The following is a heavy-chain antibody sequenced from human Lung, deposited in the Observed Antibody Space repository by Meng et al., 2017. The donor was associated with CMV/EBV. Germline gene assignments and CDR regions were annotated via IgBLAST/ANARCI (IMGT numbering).Heavy chain of an antibody. Sequence: KVSCKGSGYSFTTFWINWVRKMPGKGLEWMGAIHPSDSETEYSPSFEGQVTISADKSNSTAHLQWNSLKPSDTAMYYCASGAGELWGQGTLVTVSS. D-gene: IGHD7-27*01. CDR1: GYSFTTFW. J-gene: IGHJ4*02. CDR2: IHPSDSET. V-gene: IGHV5-51*01. CDR3: ASGAGEL.